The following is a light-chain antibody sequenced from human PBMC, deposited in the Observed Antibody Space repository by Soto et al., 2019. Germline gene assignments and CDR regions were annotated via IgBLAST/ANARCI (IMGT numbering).Light chain of an antibody. Sequence: QSVLTQPASVSGSPGQSITISCTGTSSDVGAYNYVSWYQQHPGKAPKVMIYEVSNRPSGVSNRFSGSKSGNTASLTISGLQAEDEADYYCNSYTSSSTRVFGGGTKLTVL. J-gene: IGLJ3*02. V-gene: IGLV2-14*01. CDR3: NSYTSSSTRV. CDR1: SSDVGAYNY. CDR2: EVS.